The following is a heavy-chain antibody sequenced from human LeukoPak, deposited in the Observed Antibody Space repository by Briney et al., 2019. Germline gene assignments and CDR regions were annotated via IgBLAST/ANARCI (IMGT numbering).Heavy chain of an antibody. CDR3: VRDLDLGGYSSFVS. J-gene: IGHJ4*02. CDR1: GFPFSDYS. V-gene: IGHV3-74*01. CDR2: IRSDGGSS. D-gene: IGHD4-23*01. Sequence: GGSLRLSCAASGFPFSDYSMNWVRQAPGKGLVWVSRIRSDGGSSTYADSVKGRFTISRDNGKNTLYLQMNTLRAEDTAVYYCVRDLDLGGYSSFVSWGQGTLVTVSS.